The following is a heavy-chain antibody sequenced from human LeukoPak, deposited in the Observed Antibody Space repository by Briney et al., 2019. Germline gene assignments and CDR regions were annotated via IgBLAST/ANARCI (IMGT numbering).Heavy chain of an antibody. V-gene: IGHV1-2*02. D-gene: IGHD1-1*01. J-gene: IGHJ6*03. CDR1: GYTFTGYY. CDR2: INPNSGGT. Sequence: ASVKVSCKASGYTFTGYYMHWVRQAPGQGLEWMGWINPNSGGTNYAQKFQGRVTMTRDTSISTAYMELSRLRSDDTAVYYCGRGANARHYYYYMDVWGKGTTVTVSS. CDR3: GRGANARHYYYYMDV.